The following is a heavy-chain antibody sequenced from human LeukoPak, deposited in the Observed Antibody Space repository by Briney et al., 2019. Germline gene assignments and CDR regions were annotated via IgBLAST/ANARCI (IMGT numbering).Heavy chain of an antibody. J-gene: IGHJ4*02. Sequence: SGPALVKPTQTLTLTCTSSGFSLSTSGMCVSWIRQPPGKALEWLALIDWDDDKYYSTSLKTRLTISKDTSKNQVVLTMTNMDPVDTATYYCARTLRDYYYDSSGYQGDFDYWGQGTLVTVSS. CDR3: ARTLRDYYYDSSGYQGDFDY. D-gene: IGHD3-22*01. CDR1: GFSLSTSGMC. CDR2: IDWDDDK. V-gene: IGHV2-70*01.